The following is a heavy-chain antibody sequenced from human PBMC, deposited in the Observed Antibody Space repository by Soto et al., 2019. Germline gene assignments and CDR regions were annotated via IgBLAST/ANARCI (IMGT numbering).Heavy chain of an antibody. CDR3: AREGRYSSSSEAAYYYYYGMDV. V-gene: IGHV4-59*01. CDR1: GGSISSYY. D-gene: IGHD6-6*01. Sequence: PSETLSLTCTVSGGSISSYYWSWIRHPPGKGLEWIGYIYYSGSTNYNPSLKSRVTISVDTSKNQFSLKLSSVTAADTAVYYCAREGRYSSSSEAAYYYYYGMDVWGQGTTVTVSS. J-gene: IGHJ6*02. CDR2: IYYSGST.